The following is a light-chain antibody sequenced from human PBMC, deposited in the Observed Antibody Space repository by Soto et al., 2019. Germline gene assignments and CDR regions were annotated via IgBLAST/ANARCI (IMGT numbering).Light chain of an antibody. CDR2: EAS. V-gene: IGKV1-17*01. J-gene: IGKJ1*01. CDR1: QGIRND. CDR3: LQYNSYPKT. Sequence: DIQMTQSPSSLSASVGDRVTITCRASQGIRNDLGWYQQKPGKAPKRLIYEASILQSGVPSRFSGSGSGTDTLTISSLQPEDFATYYCLQYNSYPKTFGQGTNVEIK.